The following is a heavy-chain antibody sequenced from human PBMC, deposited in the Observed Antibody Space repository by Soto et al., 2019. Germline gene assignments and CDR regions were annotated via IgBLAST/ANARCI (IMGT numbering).Heavy chain of an antibody. Sequence: EVQLVESGGGLVKPGGSLRLSCAASGFTFSTYRMHWVRQAPGKGLEWVASISSTSTYIYYADSVKGRFTISRDNSKNSLDLQMHSLRGEDTAVYYCAREGAAYGDYGANWGQGTLVTVSA. CDR1: GFTFSTYR. CDR2: ISSTSTYI. CDR3: AREGAAYGDYGAN. D-gene: IGHD4-17*01. J-gene: IGHJ4*02. V-gene: IGHV3-21*01.